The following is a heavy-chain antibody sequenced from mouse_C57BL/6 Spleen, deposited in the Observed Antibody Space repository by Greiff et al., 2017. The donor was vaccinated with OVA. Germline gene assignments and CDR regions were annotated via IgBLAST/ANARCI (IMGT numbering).Heavy chain of an antibody. Sequence: VKLQQPGAELVKPGASVKMSCKASGYTFTSYWITWVKQRPGQGLEWIGDIYPGSGSTNYNEKFKSKATLTVDTSSSTAYMQLSSLTSEDSAVYYCARCDYDDAMDYWGQGTSVTVSS. CDR2: IYPGSGST. CDR3: ARCDYDDAMDY. V-gene: IGHV1-55*01. CDR1: GYTFTSYW. J-gene: IGHJ4*01. D-gene: IGHD2-4*01.